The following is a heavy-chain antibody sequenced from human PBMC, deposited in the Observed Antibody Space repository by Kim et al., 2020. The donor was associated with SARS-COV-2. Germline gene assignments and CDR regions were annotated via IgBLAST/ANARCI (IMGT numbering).Heavy chain of an antibody. CDR1: GYTFTSYA. CDR3: ARDLRFGENYFDY. Sequence: ASVKVSCKASGYTFTSYAIHWVRQAPGQRLEWMGWINAGNGNTKYSQNFQGRVTITRDTSASTAYMELSSLRSEDTAVYYCARDLRFGENYFDYWGQGTLVTVSS. D-gene: IGHD3-10*01. CDR2: INAGNGNT. V-gene: IGHV1-3*01. J-gene: IGHJ4*02.